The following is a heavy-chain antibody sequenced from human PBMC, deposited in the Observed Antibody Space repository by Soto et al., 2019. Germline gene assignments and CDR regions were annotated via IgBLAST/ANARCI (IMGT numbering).Heavy chain of an antibody. CDR1: GGSISSSSYY. D-gene: IGHD5-18*01. V-gene: IGHV4-39*07. Sequence: SETLSLTCTVSGGSISSSSYYWGWIRQPPGKGLEWIGNIYYSGSTYYNPSLRSRVTISEDRSKNQFSLNLSSVTAADTAVYFCARITTRGYSYGGLVDVWGQGTTVTVSS. J-gene: IGHJ6*02. CDR2: IYYSGST. CDR3: ARITTRGYSYGGLVDV.